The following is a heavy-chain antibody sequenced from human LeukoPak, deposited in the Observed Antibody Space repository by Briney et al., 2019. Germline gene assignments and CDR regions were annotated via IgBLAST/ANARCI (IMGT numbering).Heavy chain of an antibody. Sequence: SVKVSCKASGGTFSSYAISWVRQAPGQGLEWMGRIIPVFGTANYAQKFQGRVTITTDESTSTAYMELSSLRSEDTALYYCARSIAVAGPAEDYFDYWGQGTLVTVSS. CDR1: GGTFSSYA. J-gene: IGHJ4*02. CDR3: ARSIAVAGPAEDYFDY. V-gene: IGHV1-69*05. CDR2: IIPVFGTA. D-gene: IGHD6-19*01.